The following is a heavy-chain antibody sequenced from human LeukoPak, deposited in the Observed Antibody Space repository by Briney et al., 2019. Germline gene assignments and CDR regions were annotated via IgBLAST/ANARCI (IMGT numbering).Heavy chain of an antibody. V-gene: IGHV3-21*01. J-gene: IGHJ4*02. CDR3: ARYGADCFDY. CDR1: GFMFSSYS. CDR2: ISYTSTYI. Sequence: GGSLRLSCAASGFMFSSYSMNWVRQAPGKGLEWVASISYTSTYIFYADSLKGRFTISRDNTENSLYLQMNSLRAEDTAAYYCARYGADCFDYWGQGTLVTVSS. D-gene: IGHD4/OR15-4a*01.